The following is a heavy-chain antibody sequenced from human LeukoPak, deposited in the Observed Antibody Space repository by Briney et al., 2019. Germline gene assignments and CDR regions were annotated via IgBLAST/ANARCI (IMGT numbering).Heavy chain of an antibody. CDR2: INHSGST. CDR1: GGSFSGYY. V-gene: IGHV4-34*01. J-gene: IGHJ6*03. Sequence: SETLSLTCAVYGGSFSGYYWSWIRQPPGKGLEWIGEINHSGSTNYNPSLKSRVTISVDTSKNQFSLKLSSVTAADTAVYYCARAYYDFWSGPSGYYYMDVWGKGTTDTVSS. CDR3: ARAYYDFWSGPSGYYYMDV. D-gene: IGHD3-3*01.